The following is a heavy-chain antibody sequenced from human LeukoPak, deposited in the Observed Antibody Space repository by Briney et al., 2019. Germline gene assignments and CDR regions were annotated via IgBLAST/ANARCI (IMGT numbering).Heavy chain of an antibody. J-gene: IGHJ4*02. CDR1: GASITTYY. Sequence: PSETLSLTCAVSGASITTYYWSWVRQPPGKGLEWIGSIYYNVKTHFNPSLKSRVTISLDTSKNQFSLELSSVTAADTAVYYCARHRLNYYDSSESSAHFDYWGQGTLVTVSS. CDR2: IYYNVKT. V-gene: IGHV4-59*08. CDR3: ARHRLNYYDSSESSAHFDY. D-gene: IGHD3-22*01.